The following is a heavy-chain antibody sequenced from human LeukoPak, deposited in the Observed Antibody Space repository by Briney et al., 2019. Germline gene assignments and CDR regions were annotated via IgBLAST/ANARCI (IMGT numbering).Heavy chain of an antibody. V-gene: IGHV3-48*03. D-gene: IGHD3-16*01. CDR3: ARHDISGGASDY. Sequence: GGSLRLSCAASGFTFSSYEMNWVCQAPGKGLEWVSYISSSGSTIYYADSVKGRFTISRDNAKNSLYLQMNSLRAEDTAVYYCARHDISGGASDYWGQGTLVTVSS. CDR1: GFTFSSYE. J-gene: IGHJ4*02. CDR2: ISSSGSTI.